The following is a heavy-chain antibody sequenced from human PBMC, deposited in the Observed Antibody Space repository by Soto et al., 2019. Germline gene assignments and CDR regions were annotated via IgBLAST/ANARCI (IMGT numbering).Heavy chain of an antibody. Sequence: QVQLQQWGAGLLKPSETLSLTCAVYGGSFSGYYSSWIRQPPGTGLVWIGEITHRASTNDNPSLKSRVTISVETSRNQLSLKLTSVTAGDTAVYYCTRDKITGFFDYWGQGNRVTVSS. J-gene: IGHJ4*02. V-gene: IGHV4-34*01. D-gene: IGHD2-8*02. CDR2: ITHRAST. CDR3: TRDKITGFFDY. CDR1: GGSFSGYY.